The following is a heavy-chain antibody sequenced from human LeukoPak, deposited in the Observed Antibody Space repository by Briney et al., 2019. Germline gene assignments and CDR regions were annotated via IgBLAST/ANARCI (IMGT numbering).Heavy chain of an antibody. CDR3: ARSWVAGYGTVLDS. V-gene: IGHV5-51*01. J-gene: IGHJ4*02. Sequence: GESLEISCQGSGYTFTNYWIGWVRQLPGKGLEWMGIIYPGDSDTRYSPSFQGQITISADKSISAAYLQWSSLKASDTAIYYCARSWVAGYGTVLDSWGQGTLVSVSS. D-gene: IGHD2-15*01. CDR1: GYTFTNYW. CDR2: IYPGDSDT.